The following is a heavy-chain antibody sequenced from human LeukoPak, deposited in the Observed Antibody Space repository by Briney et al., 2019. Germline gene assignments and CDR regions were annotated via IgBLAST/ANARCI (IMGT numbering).Heavy chain of an antibody. V-gene: IGHV3-64*01. CDR3: ARARGYSYGYFDY. CDR1: GFTFSSYA. J-gene: IGHJ4*02. D-gene: IGHD5-18*01. CDR2: ISSNGGST. Sequence: PGGSLRLSCAASGFTFSSYAMHWVRQAPGKGLEYVSAISSNGGSTYYANSVKGRFTISRDNSKNTLYLQMGSLRAEDMAVYYCARARGYSYGYFDYWGQETLVTVSS.